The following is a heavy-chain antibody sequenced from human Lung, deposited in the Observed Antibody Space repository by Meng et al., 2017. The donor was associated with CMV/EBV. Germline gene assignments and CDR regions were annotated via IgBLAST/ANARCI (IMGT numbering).Heavy chain of an antibody. D-gene: IGHD3-22*01. V-gene: IGHV3-21*06. CDR2: ISSSSSFI. Sequence: SCAASGFTFSVYSMNWVRQAPGKGLEWVSSISSSSSFIYYGDSMKGRLTISRDNAENSLYLQMNGLRAEDTAVYYCARESSYSHALDFLGQGTTVTVSS. CDR1: GFTFSVYS. CDR3: ARESSYSHALDF. J-gene: IGHJ6*02.